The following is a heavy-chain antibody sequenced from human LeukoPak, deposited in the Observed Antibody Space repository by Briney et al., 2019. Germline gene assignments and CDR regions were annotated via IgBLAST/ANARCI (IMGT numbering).Heavy chain of an antibody. D-gene: IGHD6-13*01. CDR1: GGTFSSYA. CDR3: ARAGIAARGDNYYMDV. J-gene: IGHJ6*03. CDR2: IIPIFSTA. V-gene: IGHV1-69*05. Sequence: ASVKVSCKASGGTFSSYAISWVRQAPGQGLEWMGGIIPIFSTANYTLKFQGRVTITTDEYTSTAYMELSSLRSEDTAVYYCARAGIAARGDNYYMDVWGKGTTVTVSS.